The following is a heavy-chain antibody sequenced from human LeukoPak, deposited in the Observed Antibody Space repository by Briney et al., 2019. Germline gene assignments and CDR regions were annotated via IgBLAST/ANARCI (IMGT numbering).Heavy chain of an antibody. CDR2: IYYSGST. D-gene: IGHD5-18*01. V-gene: IGHV4-59*08. CDR3: ARWGYSYGDDS. Sequence: PSETLSLTCTVSGGSIISYYWSWIRQPPGKGPEWIGNIYYSGSTNYNPSLKSRVTISVDTSKNQFSLKLNSVTAADTAVYYCARWGYSYGDDSWGQGTLVTVSS. CDR1: GGSIISYY. J-gene: IGHJ4*02.